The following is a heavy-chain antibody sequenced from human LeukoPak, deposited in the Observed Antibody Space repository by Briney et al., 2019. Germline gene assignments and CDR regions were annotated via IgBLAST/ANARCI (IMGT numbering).Heavy chain of an antibody. CDR1: GYSLSSGYY. D-gene: IGHD3-22*01. Sequence: ASETLSLTCDVSGYSLSSGYYWGWIRQPPGKGLEWIGEINHSGSTNYNPSLKSRVTISVDTSKNQFSLKLSSVTAADTAVYYCARERDDSSGYYLEDYWGQGTLVTVSS. V-gene: IGHV4-38-2*02. CDR2: INHSGST. CDR3: ARERDDSSGYYLEDY. J-gene: IGHJ4*02.